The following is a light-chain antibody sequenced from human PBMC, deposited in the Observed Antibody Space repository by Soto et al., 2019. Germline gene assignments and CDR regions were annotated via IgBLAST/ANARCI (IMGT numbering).Light chain of an antibody. V-gene: IGKV3-20*01. J-gene: IGKJ2*01. CDR3: QQQGT. CDR2: AGS. Sequence: EIVLTQSPGTLSLSPGERATLSCRASRSLSSSYVVWYQQKPGQAPMLLIYAGSRRATGISDRFSGSGSATEYTRAISRLEPEDFAVYYCQQQGTFGQGTKLEIK. CDR1: RSLSSSY.